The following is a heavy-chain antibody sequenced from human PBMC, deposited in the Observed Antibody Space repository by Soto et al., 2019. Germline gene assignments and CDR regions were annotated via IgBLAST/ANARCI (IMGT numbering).Heavy chain of an antibody. D-gene: IGHD6-13*01. CDR3: ARVIGSAYSSSWYWFDP. J-gene: IGHJ5*02. CDR2: ISAYNGNT. CDR1: GYTFTSYC. Sequence: ASVKVSCKASGYTFTSYCISWVRQAPGQGLECMGWISAYNGNTNYAQKLQGRVTMTTDTSTSTAYMELRSLRSDDTAVYYCARVIGSAYSSSWYWFDPWGQGTLVTVSS. V-gene: IGHV1-18*04.